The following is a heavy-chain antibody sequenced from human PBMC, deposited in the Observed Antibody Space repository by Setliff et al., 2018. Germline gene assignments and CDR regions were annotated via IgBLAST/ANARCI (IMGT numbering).Heavy chain of an antibody. Sequence: ASVKVSCKVSGYTLTELSMHWVRQAPGKGLEWLGGFDPEDGETIYAQKFQGRVTMTEDTSTDTAYMELSSLRSEDTAVYYCATLAFTYYYDSSGYYPHDYWGQGTLVTVSS. CDR1: GYTLTELS. J-gene: IGHJ4*02. CDR3: ATLAFTYYYDSSGYYPHDY. CDR2: FDPEDGET. D-gene: IGHD3-22*01. V-gene: IGHV1-24*01.